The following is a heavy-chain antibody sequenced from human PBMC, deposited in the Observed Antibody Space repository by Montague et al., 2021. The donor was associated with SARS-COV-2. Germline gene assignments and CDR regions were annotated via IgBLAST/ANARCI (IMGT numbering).Heavy chain of an antibody. CDR3: ARQLPSYCSTNKCYPYYFDV. CDR2: ICYAGRN. CDR1: GGSISGPDYY. J-gene: IGHJ4*02. V-gene: IGHV4-39*01. D-gene: IGHD2-2*01. Sequence: SETLSLTCTVSGGSISGPDYYWVWMRQCPGKGLDWIGSICYAGRNYYNLSLRIRVSFSMDKYKNHFSLSLDSVTAADTAVYFCARQLPSYCSTNKCYPYYFDVWGQGALVTVSS.